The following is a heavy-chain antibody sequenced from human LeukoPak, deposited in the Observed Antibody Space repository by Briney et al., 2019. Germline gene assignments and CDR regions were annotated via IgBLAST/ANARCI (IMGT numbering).Heavy chain of an antibody. CDR2: ISSSGSTI. Sequence: PGGSLRLSCAASGFTFSDYYMSWIRQAPGKRLEWVSYISSSGSTIYYADSVKGRFTISRDNAKNSLYLQMNSLRAEDTAVYYCARDADSSSWSVLYYYYYMDVWGKGTTVTVSS. D-gene: IGHD6-13*01. CDR1: GFTFSDYY. J-gene: IGHJ6*03. V-gene: IGHV3-11*01. CDR3: ARDADSSSWSVLYYYYYMDV.